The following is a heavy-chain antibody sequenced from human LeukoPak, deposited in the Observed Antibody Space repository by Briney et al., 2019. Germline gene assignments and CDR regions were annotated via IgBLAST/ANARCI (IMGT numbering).Heavy chain of an antibody. J-gene: IGHJ5*02. CDR2: INPSGGST. Sequence: GASVKVSCKASGYTFTSYYMHWVRQAPGQGLEWMGIINPSGGSTSYAQKFQGRVTMTRDMSTSTVYMELSSLRSEDTAVYYCARVGITMIVVNWFDPWGQGTLVTVSS. CDR3: ARVGITMIVVNWFDP. D-gene: IGHD3-22*01. CDR1: GYTFTSYY. V-gene: IGHV1-46*01.